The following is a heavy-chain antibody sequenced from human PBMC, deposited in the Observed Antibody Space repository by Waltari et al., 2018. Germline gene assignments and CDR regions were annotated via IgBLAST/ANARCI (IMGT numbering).Heavy chain of an antibody. V-gene: IGHV4-59*11. Sequence: QVQLQESGPGLVKPSETLSLTCTVSGGSISSHYWSWIRQPPGKGLEWIGYIYYSGSTNYNPALKSRVTISVDTSKNQFSLKLSSVTAADTAVYYCVRVRGDAFDIWGQGTMVTVSS. CDR2: IYYSGST. J-gene: IGHJ3*02. CDR3: VRVRGDAFDI. CDR1: GGSISSHY. D-gene: IGHD3-10*01.